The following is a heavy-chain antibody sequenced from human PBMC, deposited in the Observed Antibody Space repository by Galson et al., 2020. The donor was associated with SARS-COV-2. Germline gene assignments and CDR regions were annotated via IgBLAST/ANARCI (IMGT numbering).Heavy chain of an antibody. CDR1: GGSITSDDSY. J-gene: IGHJ4*02. V-gene: IGHV4-31*03. CDR2: IFYSGFT. D-gene: IGHD1-26*01. Sequence: SETLSLTCTVSGGSITSDDSYWSWLRQHPRRGLEWIGYIFYSGFTYYSPSFKSRVTMSLDTSKNQFSLEVNSVTAADTAVYYCASGLGGDYWGPGTLVTVSS. CDR3: ASGLGGDY.